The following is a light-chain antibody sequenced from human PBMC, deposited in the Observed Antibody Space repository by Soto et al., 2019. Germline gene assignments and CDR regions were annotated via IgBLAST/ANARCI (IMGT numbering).Light chain of an antibody. CDR2: DAS. Sequence: EIVLTQSPATLSLSPGETATLSCRASQSITWYLAWYQHKPGQAPRLLISDASKRATGIPDRFSGSGSGTDFTLTISNLEPEDFAVYYCQQRYSWLTFGGGTRVEI. CDR1: QSITWY. V-gene: IGKV3-11*01. CDR3: QQRYSWLT. J-gene: IGKJ4*01.